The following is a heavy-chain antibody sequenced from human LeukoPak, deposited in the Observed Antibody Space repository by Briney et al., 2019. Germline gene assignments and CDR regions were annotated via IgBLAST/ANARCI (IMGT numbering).Heavy chain of an antibody. V-gene: IGHV4-31*03. D-gene: IGHD6-13*01. CDR1: GGSISSGGYY. J-gene: IGHJ4*02. CDR2: IYYSGST. Sequence: SQTLSLTCTVSGGSISSGGYYWSWIRQHPGKGLEWIGYIYYSGSTYYNPSLKSRVTISVDTSKNQFSLKLSSVTAADTAVYYCVRDSRRQQLGVYWGQGTLVTVSS. CDR3: VRDSRRQQLGVY.